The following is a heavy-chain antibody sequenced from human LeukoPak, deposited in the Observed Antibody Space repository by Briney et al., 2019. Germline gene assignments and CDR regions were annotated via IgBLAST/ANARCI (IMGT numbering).Heavy chain of an antibody. CDR3: ASSKVLRYFDWLLPPWHY. CDR1: GFTFSSYA. V-gene: IGHV3-23*01. J-gene: IGHJ4*02. CDR2: ISGSGGST. D-gene: IGHD3-9*01. Sequence: GGSLRLSCAASGFTFSSYAMSWVRQAPGKGLEWVSAISGSGGSTYYADSVKGRFTISRDNSKNTLYLQMNSLGAEDTAVYYCASSKVLRYFDWLLPPWHYWGQGTLVTVSS.